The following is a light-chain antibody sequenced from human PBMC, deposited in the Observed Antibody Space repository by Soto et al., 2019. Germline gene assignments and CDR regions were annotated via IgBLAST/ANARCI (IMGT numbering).Light chain of an antibody. CDR3: MQSIQVRT. CDR2: EVT. Sequence: DIVMTQTPLSLSVTPGQAASISCKSSQTLLHSDGRTYLYWYLQKPGKPPKPLMYEVTNRFSGVPERLSGSGSGTDFTLKISRVEAEDDGLYYCMQSIQVRTFGQGTKVDIK. V-gene: IGKV2D-29*01. J-gene: IGKJ1*01. CDR1: QTLLHSDGRTY.